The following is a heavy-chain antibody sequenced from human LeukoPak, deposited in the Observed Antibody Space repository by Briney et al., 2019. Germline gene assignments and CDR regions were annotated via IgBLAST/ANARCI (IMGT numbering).Heavy chain of an antibody. CDR3: AKRGVVIRVILVGFHREAYYFDF. V-gene: IGHV1-18*01. D-gene: IGHD2-15*01. Sequence: ASVKVSCKASGYTFTSYGISWVRQAPGQGLEWMGWISAYNGNTNYAQKLQGRVTMTTDTSTSTAYMELRSLRSDDTAVHYCAKRGVVIRVILVGFHREAYYFDFWGQGALVTVSS. CDR1: GYTFTSYG. J-gene: IGHJ4*02. CDR2: ISAYNGNT.